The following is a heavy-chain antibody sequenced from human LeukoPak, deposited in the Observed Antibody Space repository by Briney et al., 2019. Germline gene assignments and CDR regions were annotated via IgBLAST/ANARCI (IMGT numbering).Heavy chain of an antibody. J-gene: IGHJ4*02. CDR2: ISSSSSTI. V-gene: IGHV3-48*04. CDR1: GFTFSSYS. CDR3: ARDPGD. Sequence: GRSLRLSCAASGFTFSSYSMNWVRQAPGKGLEWVSYISSSSSTIYYADSVKGRFTISRDNAKNSLYLQMNSLRAEDTAVYYCARDPGDWGQGTLVTVSS. D-gene: IGHD3-10*01.